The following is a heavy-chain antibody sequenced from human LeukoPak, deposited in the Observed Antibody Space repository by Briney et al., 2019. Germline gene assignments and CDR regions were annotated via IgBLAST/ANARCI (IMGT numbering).Heavy chain of an antibody. CDR1: GFTFSDYY. CDR3: AKEGRYYYYMDV. V-gene: IGHV3-11*01. Sequence: GGSLRLSCAASGFTFSDYYMSWIRQAPGKGLEWVSYISSTGNTIYYADSVKGRSTISRDNSKNTLYLQMNSLRAEDTAVYYCAKEGRYYYYMDVWGKGTTVTVSS. CDR2: ISSTGNTI. J-gene: IGHJ6*03.